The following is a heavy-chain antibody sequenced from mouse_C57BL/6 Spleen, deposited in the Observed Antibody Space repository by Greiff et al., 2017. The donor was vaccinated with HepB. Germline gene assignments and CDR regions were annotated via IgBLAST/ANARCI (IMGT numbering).Heavy chain of an antibody. CDR1: GYTFTSYW. J-gene: IGHJ4*01. Sequence: VQLQQSGAELVRPGSSVKLSCKASGYTFTSYWMQWVKQRPIQGLEWIGNIDPSDSETHYNQKFKDKATLTVDKSSSTAYMQLSSLTSEDSAVYYCARNAYDYDNYAMDYWGQGTSVTVSS. CDR2: IDPSDSET. V-gene: IGHV1-52*01. CDR3: ARNAYDYDNYAMDY. D-gene: IGHD2-4*01.